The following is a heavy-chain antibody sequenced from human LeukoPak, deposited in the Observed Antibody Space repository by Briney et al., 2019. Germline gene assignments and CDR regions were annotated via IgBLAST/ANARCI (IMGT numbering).Heavy chain of an antibody. D-gene: IGHD2-2*01. CDR2: IYYSGST. J-gene: IGHJ5*02. CDR1: GGSISNSNYY. CDR3: ARGYCSSTSCYLYWFDP. Sequence: SETLSLTCTVSGGSISNSNYYWGWIRQPPGKGLEWIGSIYYSGSTYYNPSLKSRVTISVDTSKNQFSLKLSSVTAADTAVYYCARGYCSSTSCYLYWFDPWGQGTLVTVSS. V-gene: IGHV4-39*07.